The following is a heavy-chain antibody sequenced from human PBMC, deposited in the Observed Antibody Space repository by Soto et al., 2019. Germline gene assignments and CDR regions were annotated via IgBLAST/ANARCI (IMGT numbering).Heavy chain of an antibody. CDR2: IKQDGSEK. CDR1: GFTFSSYW. Sequence: SGGSLRLSCAASGFTFSSYWMSWVRQAPGKGLEWVANIKQDGSEKYYVDSVKGRFTISRDNAKNSLYLQMNSLRAEDTAVYYCARGLAWVVTTTPYAFDIWGQGTMVTVSS. D-gene: IGHD2-21*02. V-gene: IGHV3-7*01. J-gene: IGHJ3*02. CDR3: ARGLAWVVTTTPYAFDI.